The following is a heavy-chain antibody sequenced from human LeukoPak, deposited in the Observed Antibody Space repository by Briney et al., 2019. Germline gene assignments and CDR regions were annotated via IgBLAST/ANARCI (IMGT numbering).Heavy chain of an antibody. V-gene: IGHV4-59*08. D-gene: IGHD6-13*01. CDR1: GGSISSYY. J-gene: IGHJ4*02. Sequence: SETLSLTCTVSGGSISSYYWSWIRQPPGKGLEWIGYIYYSGSTNYNPSLKSRVTISVDTSKNQFSLKLSSVTAADTAVYYCARLGLIPGIAAATAGFDYWGQGTLVTVSS. CDR2: IYYSGST. CDR3: ARLGLIPGIAAATAGFDY.